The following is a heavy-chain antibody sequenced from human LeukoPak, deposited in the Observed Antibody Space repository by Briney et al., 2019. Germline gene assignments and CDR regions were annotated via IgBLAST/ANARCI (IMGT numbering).Heavy chain of an antibody. V-gene: IGHV4-39*01. J-gene: IGHJ6*03. Sequence: KSSETLSLTCIVSGGSISSSSYYWGWIRQPPGKGLEWIGSIYYSGSTYYNPSLKSRVTISVDTSKNQFSLKLSSVTAADTAVYYCARLVSSGWLDYYYYYMDVWGKGTTVTVSS. CDR2: IYYSGST. CDR1: GGSISSSSYY. CDR3: ARLVSSGWLDYYYYYMDV. D-gene: IGHD6-19*01.